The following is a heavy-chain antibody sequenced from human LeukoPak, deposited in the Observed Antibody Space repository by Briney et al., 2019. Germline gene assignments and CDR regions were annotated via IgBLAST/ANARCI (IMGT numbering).Heavy chain of an antibody. D-gene: IGHD6-19*01. CDR2: IYYSGST. Sequence: SQTLSLTCTVSGGSISSGDYYWSWIRQPPGKGLEWIGYIYYSGSTYYNPSLKSRVTIPVDTSKNQFSLKLSSVTAADTAVYYCARRGIAVAGTPGNWFDPWGQGTLVTVSS. V-gene: IGHV4-30-4*01. CDR3: ARRGIAVAGTPGNWFDP. CDR1: GGSISSGDYY. J-gene: IGHJ5*02.